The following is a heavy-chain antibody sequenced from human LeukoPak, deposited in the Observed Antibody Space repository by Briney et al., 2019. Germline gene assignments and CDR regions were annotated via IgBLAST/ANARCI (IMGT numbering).Heavy chain of an antibody. CDR1: GFTFSDYY. Sequence: GGSLRLSCAASGFTFSDYYMSWIRQAPGRGLEWVSYISSSGSTIYYADSVKGRFTFSRDNAKNSLYLQMNSLRAEDTAVYYCARVGSGSWYPFDYWGQGTLVTVSS. V-gene: IGHV3-11*04. J-gene: IGHJ4*02. CDR2: ISSSGSTI. D-gene: IGHD6-13*01. CDR3: ARVGSGSWYPFDY.